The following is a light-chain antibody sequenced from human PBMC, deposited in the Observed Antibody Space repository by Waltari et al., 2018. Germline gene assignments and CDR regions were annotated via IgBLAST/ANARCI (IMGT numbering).Light chain of an antibody. Sequence: DIQMTHSPSSVSASVGDRVTITCRASQDISSWLAWYQQKPGQAPRLLIYAVSILHSGVPSRFSGSGSGTDFTLTITSLQPEDFAIYYCQQGDGFHPITFGQGTRLE. CDR1: QDISSW. CDR2: AVS. CDR3: QQGDGFHPIT. J-gene: IGKJ5*01. V-gene: IGKV1-12*01.